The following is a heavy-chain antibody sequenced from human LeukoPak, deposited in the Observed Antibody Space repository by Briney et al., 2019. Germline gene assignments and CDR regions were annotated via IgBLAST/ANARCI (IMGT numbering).Heavy chain of an antibody. Sequence: PSETLSLTCTVSGGSISSSSYYWGWIRPPPGKGLEWIGSIYYSGSTYYNPSLKSRVTISVDTSKNQFSLKLSSVTAADTAVYYCATLHYYDSSGYYYLDYWGQGTLVTVSS. CDR2: IYYSGST. CDR1: GGSISSSSYY. V-gene: IGHV4-39*01. D-gene: IGHD3-22*01. J-gene: IGHJ4*02. CDR3: ATLHYYDSSGYYYLDY.